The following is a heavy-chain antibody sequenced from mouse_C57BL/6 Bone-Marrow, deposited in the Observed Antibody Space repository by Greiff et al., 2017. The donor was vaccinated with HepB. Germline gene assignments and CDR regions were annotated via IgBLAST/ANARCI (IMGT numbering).Heavy chain of an antibody. V-gene: IGHV5-12*01. J-gene: IGHJ3*01. D-gene: IGHD4-1*01. CDR1: GFTFSDYY. CDR3: ARLTGTWFAY. Sequence: EVQGVESGGGLVQPGGSLKLSCAASGFTFSDYYMYWVRQTPEKRLEWVAYISNGGGSTYYPDTVKGRFTISRDNAKNTLYLQMSRLKSEDTAMYYCARLTGTWFAYWGQGTLVTVSA. CDR2: ISNGGGST.